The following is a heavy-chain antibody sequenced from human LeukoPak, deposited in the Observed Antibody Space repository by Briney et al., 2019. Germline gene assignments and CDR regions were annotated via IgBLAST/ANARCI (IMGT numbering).Heavy chain of an antibody. J-gene: IGHJ4*02. CDR1: GFTFSDYW. D-gene: IGHD1-26*01. V-gene: IGHV3-7*03. CDR2: IKQDGSEK. CDR3: ARDSRRVGATGGSDY. Sequence: PGGSLRLSCVASGFTFSDYWMSWVRQAPGKGLEWVANIKQDGSEKNYVDSVKGRSTISRDNAKNSPYLQLNSLRADDTAVYYCARDSRRVGATGGSDYWGQGTLVTVSS.